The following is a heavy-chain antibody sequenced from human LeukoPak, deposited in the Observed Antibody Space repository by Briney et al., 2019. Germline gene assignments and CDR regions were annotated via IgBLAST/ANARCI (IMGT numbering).Heavy chain of an antibody. D-gene: IGHD2-2*01. Sequence: PGRSLRLSCAASGFTFSSYGMHWVRQAPGKALEWVAVISYDGADKYYADSLKGRYTISRDNSENTLFLHMNSLRAEDTAIYYCTTLPLEGGTSNWFAPWGQGTLVTVSS. CDR2: ISYDGADK. J-gene: IGHJ5*02. V-gene: IGHV3-30*03. CDR3: TTLPLEGGTSNWFAP. CDR1: GFTFSSYG.